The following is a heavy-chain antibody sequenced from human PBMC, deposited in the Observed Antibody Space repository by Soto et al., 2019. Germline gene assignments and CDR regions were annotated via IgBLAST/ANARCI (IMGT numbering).Heavy chain of an antibody. J-gene: IGHJ5*02. V-gene: IGHV1-46*02. D-gene: IGHD4-17*01. CDR2: SNPSGSRT. CDR1: GFILNNYY. Sequence: QVQLEQSGTEVKKPGDSVKLSCKASGFILNNYYMHWVRQAPGQGLEWVGISNPSGSRTSCAQKCQGRVTMTRDTARSTVYMELSSLRSDDTAVYYCARDNSHRTTGWFDPWGRGTLVTVSS. CDR3: ARDNSHRTTGWFDP.